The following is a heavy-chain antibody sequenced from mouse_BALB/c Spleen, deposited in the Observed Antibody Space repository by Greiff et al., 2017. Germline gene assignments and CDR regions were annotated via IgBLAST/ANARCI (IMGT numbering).Heavy chain of an antibody. CDR1: GFTFSSYA. CDR3: EKVYYYDSSRYYAMDY. J-gene: IGHJ4*01. Sequence: EVMLVESGGGLVKPGGSLKLSCAASGFTFSSYAMSWVRQSPEKRLEWVAEISSGGSYTYYPDTVTGRFTISRDNAKNTLYLEMSSLRSEDTAMYDCEKVYYYDSSRYYAMDYWGQGTSVTVSS. D-gene: IGHD1-1*01. CDR2: ISSGGSYT. V-gene: IGHV5-9-4*01.